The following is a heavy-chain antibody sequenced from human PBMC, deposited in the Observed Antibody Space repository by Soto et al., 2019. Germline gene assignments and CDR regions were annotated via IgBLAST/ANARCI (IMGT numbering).Heavy chain of an antibody. CDR1: GFTFSSYS. V-gene: IGHV3-21*06. J-gene: IGHJ4*02. CDR3: AREIPIVGALDY. CDR2: ISSSSSHI. D-gene: IGHD1-26*01. Sequence: GGSLRLSCAASGFTFSSYSMNWVRQAPGKGLEWVSSISSSSSHIYYADSVKGRFTISRDNAKNSLYVQMNSLRAEDTAVYYCAREIPIVGALDYWGQGTLVTVSS.